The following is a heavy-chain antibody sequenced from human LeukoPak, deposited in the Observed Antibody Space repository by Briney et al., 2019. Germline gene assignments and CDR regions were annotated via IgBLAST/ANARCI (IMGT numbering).Heavy chain of an antibody. D-gene: IGHD3-22*01. CDR1: GGSISSSNW. CDR2: IYYSGST. CDR3: ARATWLPVGLYYYDSSGYYYYFDY. J-gene: IGHJ4*02. V-gene: IGHV4-4*02. Sequence: SGTLSLTCAVSGGSISSSNWWSWVRQPPGKGLEWIGYIYYSGSTNYNPSLKSRVTISVDTSKNQFSLKLSSVTAADTAVYYCARATWLPVGLYYYDSSGYYYYFDYWGQGTLVTVSS.